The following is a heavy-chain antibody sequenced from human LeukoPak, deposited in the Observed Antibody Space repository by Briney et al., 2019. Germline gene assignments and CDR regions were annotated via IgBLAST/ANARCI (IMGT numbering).Heavy chain of an antibody. J-gene: IGHJ6*02. CDR2: INHNGNVN. D-gene: IGHD3-16*01. V-gene: IGHV3-7*03. CDR1: GFTFSNFW. Sequence: GGSLRLSCAASGFTFSNFWMSWVRQAPGKGLEWVASINHNGNVNYYVDSVKGRFTISRDNAKNSLYLQMSNLRAEDTAVYFCARGGGLDVWGQGATVTVSS. CDR3: ARGGGLDV.